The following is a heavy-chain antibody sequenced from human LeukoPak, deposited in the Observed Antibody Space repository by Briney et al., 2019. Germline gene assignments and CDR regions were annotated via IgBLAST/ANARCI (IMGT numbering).Heavy chain of an antibody. D-gene: IGHD5-18*01. CDR1: GGSISSSSYY. J-gene: IGHJ4*02. V-gene: IGHV4-39*01. CDR3: ASPGYSYGYETDY. Sequence: PSETLSLTCTVSGGSISSSSYYWGWIRQPPGKGLEWIGSIYYSGSTYYNPSLKSRVTISVDTSKNQFSLKLSSVTAADTAVYYCASPGYSYGYETDYWGQGTLVTVSS. CDR2: IYYSGST.